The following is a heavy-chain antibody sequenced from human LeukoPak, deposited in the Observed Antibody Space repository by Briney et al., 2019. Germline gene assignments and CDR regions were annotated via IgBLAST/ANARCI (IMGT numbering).Heavy chain of an antibody. CDR1: GGSFSGYY. CDR3: ARGFGTVAMVRGVTVTGAMYFDN. J-gene: IGHJ4*02. Sequence: SETLSLTCAVSGGSFSGYYWSWISQPPGKGLEWIGEINHGGSTNYNPSLKSRATISVDASESQISLNLSSVTAADTAVYFCARGFGTVAMVRGVTVTGAMYFDNWGLGTLVTVYS. CDR2: INHGGST. D-gene: IGHD3-10*01. V-gene: IGHV4-34*01.